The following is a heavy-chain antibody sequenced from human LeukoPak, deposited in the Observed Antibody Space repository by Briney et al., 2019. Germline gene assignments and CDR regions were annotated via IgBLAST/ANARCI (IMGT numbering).Heavy chain of an antibody. J-gene: IGHJ6*03. CDR2: IKQDGSEK. CDR3: AKDRCSSTSCYMDV. V-gene: IGHV3-7*01. D-gene: IGHD2-2*01. Sequence: GGSLRLSCAASGFTFSSYWMSWVRQAPGKGLEWVANIKQDGSEKYYVDSVKGRFTISRDNAKNSLYLQMNSLRAEDTAVYYCAKDRCSSTSCYMDVWGKGTTVTVSS. CDR1: GFTFSSYW.